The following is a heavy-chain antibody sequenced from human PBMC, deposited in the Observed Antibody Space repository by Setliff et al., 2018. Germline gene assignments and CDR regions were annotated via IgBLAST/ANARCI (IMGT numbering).Heavy chain of an antibody. CDR3: AREQWLDPPGYYYMDV. CDR2: IYTSGST. Sequence: SETLSLTCTVSGNSISSDYWSWIRQPAGKGLEWIGRIYTSGSTNYNPSLKSRVTMSIDTSKNQFSLKLNSVTAADMAVYYCAREQWLDPPGYYYMDVWAKGTTVTVSS. J-gene: IGHJ6*03. CDR1: GNSISSDY. V-gene: IGHV4-4*07. D-gene: IGHD6-19*01.